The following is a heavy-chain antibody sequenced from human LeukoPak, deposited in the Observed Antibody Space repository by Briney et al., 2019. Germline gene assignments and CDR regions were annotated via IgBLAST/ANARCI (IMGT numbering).Heavy chain of an antibody. V-gene: IGHV4-39*01. Sequence: SETLSLTCTVSGDSISSSSYLWGRIRKPPGKGLDWIGSIYYNGSTYYNPSLKSRVTTSVDTSKNQFSLKLSSVTAADTAVYYCARYLYSSSCSFDYWGQGTLVTVSS. J-gene: IGHJ4*02. CDR1: GDSISSSSYL. D-gene: IGHD6-13*01. CDR3: ARYLYSSSCSFDY. CDR2: IYYNGST.